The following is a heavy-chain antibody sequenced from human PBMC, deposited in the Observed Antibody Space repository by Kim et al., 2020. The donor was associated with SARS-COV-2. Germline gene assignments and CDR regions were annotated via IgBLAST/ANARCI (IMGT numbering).Heavy chain of an antibody. J-gene: IGHJ4*02. CDR2: ISAYNGNT. Sequence: ASVKVSCKASGYTFTSYGISWVRQAPGQGLEWMGWISAYNGNTNYAQKLQGRVTMTTDTSTSTAYMELRSLRSDDTAVYYCARAGHYDILTRDYVEFDYWGQGTLVTVSS. D-gene: IGHD3-9*01. CDR3: ARAGHYDILTRDYVEFDY. CDR1: GYTFTSYG. V-gene: IGHV1-18*01.